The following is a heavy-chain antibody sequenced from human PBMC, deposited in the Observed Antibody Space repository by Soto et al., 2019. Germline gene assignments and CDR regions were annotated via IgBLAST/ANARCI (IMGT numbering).Heavy chain of an antibody. J-gene: IGHJ4*02. CDR3: ARDHSEEDYSSSSWVNEVGPSDY. CDR1: GYTFTSYY. V-gene: IGHV1-46*01. D-gene: IGHD6-6*01. Sequence: ASVKVSCKASGYTFTSYYMHWVRQAPGQGLEWMGIINPSGGSTSYAQKFQGRVTMTRDTSTSTVYMELSSLRSEDTAVYYCARDHSEEDYSSSSWVNEVGPSDYWGQGTLVTVSS. CDR2: INPSGGST.